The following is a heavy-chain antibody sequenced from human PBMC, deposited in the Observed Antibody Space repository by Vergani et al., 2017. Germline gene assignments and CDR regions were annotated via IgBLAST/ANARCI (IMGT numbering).Heavy chain of an antibody. D-gene: IGHD3-3*01. V-gene: IGHV4-34*01. CDR3: ARGRESPYYDFWSGYSTTDAFDI. CDR1: GGSFSGYY. Sequence: QVQLQQWGAGLFKPSETLSLTCAVYGGSFSGYYWSWIRQPPGKGLEWIGEINHSGSTNYNPSLKSRVTISVDTSKNQFSLKLSSVTAADTAVYYCARGRESPYYDFWSGYSTTDAFDIWGQGTMVTVSS. J-gene: IGHJ3*02. CDR2: INHSGST.